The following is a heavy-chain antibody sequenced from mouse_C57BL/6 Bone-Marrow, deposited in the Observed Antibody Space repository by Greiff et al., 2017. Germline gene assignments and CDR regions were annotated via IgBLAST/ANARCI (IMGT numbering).Heavy chain of an antibody. CDR3: ASPAYYSNYPFAY. V-gene: IGHV1-64*01. D-gene: IGHD2-5*01. Sequence: QVQLQQPGAELVKPGASVKLSCKASGYTFTSYWMHWVKQRPGQGLEWIGMIHPNSGSTNYNEKFKSKATLTVDKSSSTAYMQLSSLTSEDSAVYYCASPAYYSNYPFAYWGQGTLVTVSA. CDR2: IHPNSGST. CDR1: GYTFTSYW. J-gene: IGHJ3*01.